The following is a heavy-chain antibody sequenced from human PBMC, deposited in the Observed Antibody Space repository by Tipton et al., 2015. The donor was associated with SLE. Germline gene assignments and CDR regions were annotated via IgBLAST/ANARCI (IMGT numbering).Heavy chain of an antibody. CDR2: INHSGST. Sequence: TLSLTCAVYGGSFSGYYWSWIRQPPGKGLEWIGEINHSGSTNYNPSLKSRVTISVDTSKNQFSLKLSSVTAADTAVYYCARGGQLWLRDYYGMDVWGQGTTVTVPS. V-gene: IGHV4-34*01. CDR3: ARGGQLWLRDYYGMDV. J-gene: IGHJ6*02. CDR1: GGSFSGYY. D-gene: IGHD5-18*01.